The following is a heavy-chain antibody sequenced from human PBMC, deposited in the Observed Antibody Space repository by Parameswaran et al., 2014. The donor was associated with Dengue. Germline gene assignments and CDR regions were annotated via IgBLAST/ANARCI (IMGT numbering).Heavy chain of an antibody. J-gene: IGHJ4*02. Sequence: WVRQAPGQGLEWMGWINPNSGGTNYAQKFQGRVTMTRDTSISTAYMELSRLRSDDTAVYYCARDLLGGTMIVGCWGQGTLVTVSS. V-gene: IGHV1-2*02. CDR3: ARDLLGGTMIVGC. D-gene: IGHD3-22*01. CDR2: INPNSGGT.